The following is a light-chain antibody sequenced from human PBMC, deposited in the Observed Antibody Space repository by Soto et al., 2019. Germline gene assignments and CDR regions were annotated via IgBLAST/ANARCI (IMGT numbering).Light chain of an antibody. V-gene: IGKV3-20*01. CDR2: GAS. Sequence: EIVLTQSPGTLSLSPGERATLSCRASQSVSNNYVTWYQQKPGQAPRLLIYGASSRATDIPDRFSGSGSGTDFTLSISRLETEDFAVYYCQQYGSSAWTFGQGTKV. J-gene: IGKJ1*01. CDR1: QSVSNNY. CDR3: QQYGSSAWT.